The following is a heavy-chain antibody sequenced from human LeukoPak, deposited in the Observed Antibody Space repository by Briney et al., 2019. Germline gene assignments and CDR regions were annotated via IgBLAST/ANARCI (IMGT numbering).Heavy chain of an antibody. V-gene: IGHV3-30*18. CDR2: ISYDGSNK. Sequence: PGGSLRLSCAASGFTFSSYGMHWVRQAPGKGLEWVAVISYDGSNKYYVDSVKGRFTISRDNSKNTLYLQMNSLRAEDTAVYYCAKGVLGYCSGGSCYYYGMDVWGQGTTVTVSS. CDR3: AKGVLGYCSGGSCYYYGMDV. D-gene: IGHD2-15*01. J-gene: IGHJ6*02. CDR1: GFTFSSYG.